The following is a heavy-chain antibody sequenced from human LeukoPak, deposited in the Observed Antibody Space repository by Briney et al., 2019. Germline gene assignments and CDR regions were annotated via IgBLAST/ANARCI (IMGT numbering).Heavy chain of an antibody. D-gene: IGHD6-6*01. Sequence: PAASVKVSCKASGGAFSNYAISWVRQAPGQGLEWMGGIIPTFATANYAQKFQGRVTITTDESTSTAYMELSSLRSEDTAVYYCARDRVEYSNSFYYMDVWGRGTTVTVSS. CDR2: IIPTFATA. J-gene: IGHJ6*03. V-gene: IGHV1-69*05. CDR1: GGAFSNYA. CDR3: ARDRVEYSNSFYYMDV.